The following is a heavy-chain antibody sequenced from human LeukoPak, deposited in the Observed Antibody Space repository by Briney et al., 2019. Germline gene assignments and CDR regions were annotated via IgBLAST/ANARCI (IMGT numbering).Heavy chain of an antibody. CDR1: GFTFSDYY. V-gene: IGHV3-11*05. CDR3: ARGPIGYCSGGSCYSDWYYYYGMDV. J-gene: IGHJ6*02. Sequence: GGSLRLSCAASGFTFSDYYMSWIRQAPGKGLEWVSYISNSSSYTNYADSVKGRFTISRDNAKNSLYLQMNSLRAEDTAVYYCARGPIGYCSGGSCYSDWYYYYGMDVWGQGTTVTVSS. CDR2: ISNSSSYT. D-gene: IGHD2-15*01.